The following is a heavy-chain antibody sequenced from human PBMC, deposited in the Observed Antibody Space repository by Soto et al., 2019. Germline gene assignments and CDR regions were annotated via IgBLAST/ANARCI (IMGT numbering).Heavy chain of an antibody. CDR2: ISPYNGNT. CDR1: GYTYNSYG. CDR3: ARGTSHYNHSRYDY. V-gene: IGHV1-18*04. Sequence: ASVKVSCWGSGYTYNSYGIRWVRQAHGQGLEWMGWISPYNGNTNSARKFQGRVTMTKDTSKNTAYMELRSLRYDNTAVDYCARGTSHYNHSRYDYWGPRTLVAVYS. J-gene: IGHJ1*01. D-gene: IGHD3-10*01.